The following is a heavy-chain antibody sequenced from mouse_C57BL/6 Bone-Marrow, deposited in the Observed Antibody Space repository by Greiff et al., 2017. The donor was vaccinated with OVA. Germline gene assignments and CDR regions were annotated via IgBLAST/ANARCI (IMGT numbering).Heavy chain of an antibody. V-gene: IGHV5-4*01. CDR3: ARDRSGIYYYGRRAMDY. CDR2: ISDGGSYT. CDR1: GFTFSSYA. Sequence: EVKLVESGGGLVKPGGSLKLSCAASGFTFSSYAMSWVRQTPEKRLEWVATISDGGSYTYYPDNVKGRFTISRDNAKNNLYLQMSHLKSEDTAMYYCARDRSGIYYYGRRAMDYWGQGTSVTVSS. D-gene: IGHD1-1*01. J-gene: IGHJ4*01.